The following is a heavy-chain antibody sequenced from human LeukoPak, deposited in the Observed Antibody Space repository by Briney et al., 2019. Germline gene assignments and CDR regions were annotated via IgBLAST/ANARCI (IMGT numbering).Heavy chain of an antibody. CDR3: AKDLSVGGIPANYYYYYGMDV. CDR2: ISGTGGRT. CDR1: GFTFSNYA. D-gene: IGHD3-10*01. Sequence: QTGGSLRLSCAASGFTFSNYAMSWVRQAPGKGLEWVSVISGTGGRTYYADSVEGRFTISRDSSKNTLYLQMNSLRAEDTATYYCAKDLSVGGIPANYYYYYGMDVWGQGTTVTVSS. J-gene: IGHJ6*02. V-gene: IGHV3-23*01.